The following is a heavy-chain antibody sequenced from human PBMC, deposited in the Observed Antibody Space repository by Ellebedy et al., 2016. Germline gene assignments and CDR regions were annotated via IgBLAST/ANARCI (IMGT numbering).Heavy chain of an antibody. V-gene: IGHV4-39*05. CDR3: ATVRGVPNY. D-gene: IGHD3-10*01. J-gene: IGHJ4*02. CDR1: GGSISSSSYY. CDR2: IYYSGST. Sequence: SETPSLTXTVSGGSISSSSYYWGWIRQPPGKGLEWIGSIYYSGSTYYNPSLKSRVTISVDTSKNQFSLKLSSVTAADTAVYYCATVRGVPNYWGQGTLVTVSS.